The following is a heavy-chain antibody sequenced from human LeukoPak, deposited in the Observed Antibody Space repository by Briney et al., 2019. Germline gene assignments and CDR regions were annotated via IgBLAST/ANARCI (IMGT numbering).Heavy chain of an antibody. CDR1: GGSISSSSYY. V-gene: IGHV4-39*07. J-gene: IGHJ5*02. D-gene: IGHD4-17*01. Sequence: PSETLSLTCTVSGGSISSSSYYWGWIRQPPGKGLEWIGSIYYSGSTNYNPSLKSRVTISVDTSKNQFSLKLSSVTAADTAVYYCARFAYGLQNWFDPWGQGTLVTVSS. CDR2: IYYSGST. CDR3: ARFAYGLQNWFDP.